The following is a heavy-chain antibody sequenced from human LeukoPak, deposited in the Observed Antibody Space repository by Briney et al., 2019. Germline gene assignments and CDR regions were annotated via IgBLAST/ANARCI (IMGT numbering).Heavy chain of an antibody. J-gene: IGHJ4*02. CDR1: GFTFSSYA. Sequence: PGGSLRLSCAASGFTFSSYAMSWVRQAPGKGLEWVSAISGSGGGTYYADSVKGRFTISRDNSKNTLYLQMNSLRAEDTAVYYCAKDRRGWYNFIDYWGQGTLVTVSS. D-gene: IGHD1-1*01. CDR3: AKDRRGWYNFIDY. V-gene: IGHV3-23*01. CDR2: ISGSGGGT.